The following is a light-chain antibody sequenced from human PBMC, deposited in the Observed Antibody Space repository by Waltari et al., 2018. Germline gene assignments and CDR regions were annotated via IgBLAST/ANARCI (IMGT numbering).Light chain of an antibody. V-gene: IGKV3-20*01. Sequence: EIVLTQSPGTLSLSPGERATLSCRASQSVSRSLAGYQQKPGQAPRLLIYGASSRATGIPDSFSGSGSGTDFSLTISRLEPEDFAVYYCQHYVRLPATFGQGTKVEIK. CDR1: QSVSRS. J-gene: IGKJ1*01. CDR2: GAS. CDR3: QHYVRLPAT.